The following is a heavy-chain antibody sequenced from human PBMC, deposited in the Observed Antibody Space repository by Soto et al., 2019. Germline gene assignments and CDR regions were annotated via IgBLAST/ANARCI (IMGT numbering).Heavy chain of an antibody. J-gene: IGHJ4*02. V-gene: IGHV1-2*02. CDR1: GYSFTAYY. CDR2: INPNTGGT. D-gene: IGHD5-12*01. Sequence: ASVKVSCKVSGYSFTAYYIHWVRQAPGQGLEWMGWINPNTGGTNHAQKFQGLVTMTRDTSVNTVFLEMSRLTSGDTAVYYCARDFSGTNTLNFDFWGQGALVTVSS. CDR3: ARDFSGTNTLNFDF.